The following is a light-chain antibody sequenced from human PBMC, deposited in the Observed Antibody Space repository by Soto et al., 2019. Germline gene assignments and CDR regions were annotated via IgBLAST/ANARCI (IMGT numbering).Light chain of an antibody. V-gene: IGKV4-1*01. J-gene: IGKJ2*01. CDR1: QSVLYSSNNKNY. Sequence: DIVMTQSPDSLAVSLGERATINCKSSQSVLYSSNNKNYLTWYQQKPGQPPKLLIYWASTRESGVPDRFSGSGSGTEFTLTISCLQAEDVAVYYCQQYYGTPYTFGQGTKLEIK. CDR2: WAS. CDR3: QQYYGTPYT.